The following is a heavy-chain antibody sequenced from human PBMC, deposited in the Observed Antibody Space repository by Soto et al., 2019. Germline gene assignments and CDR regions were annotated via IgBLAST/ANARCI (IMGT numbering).Heavy chain of an antibody. D-gene: IGHD6-19*01. V-gene: IGHV3-23*01. J-gene: IGHJ3*02. CDR2: ISGSGGST. CDR3: AKDMEVLAVASGAFDI. Sequence: SLRLSCASSGFTFSSYAMSWVRQAPGKGLEWVSAISGSGGSTYYADSVKGRFTISRDNSKNTPYLQMNSLRAEDTAVYYCAKDMEVLAVASGAFDIWGQGTMVTVSS. CDR1: GFTFSSYA.